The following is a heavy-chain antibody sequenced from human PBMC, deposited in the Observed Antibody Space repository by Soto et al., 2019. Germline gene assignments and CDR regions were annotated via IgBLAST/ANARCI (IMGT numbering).Heavy chain of an antibody. Sequence: EVQLVESGGGLVQPGGSLRLSCAASGFTFSSYWMSWVRQAPGKGLEWVANIKQDGSEKYYVDSVKGRFTISRDNAKNSPYLQMNSLRAEDTAVYYCATGRGCSTGCHNFDYWGQGTLVTVSS. CDR1: GFTFSSYW. J-gene: IGHJ4*02. CDR3: ATGRGCSTGCHNFDY. CDR2: IKQDGSEK. V-gene: IGHV3-7*01. D-gene: IGHD2-2*01.